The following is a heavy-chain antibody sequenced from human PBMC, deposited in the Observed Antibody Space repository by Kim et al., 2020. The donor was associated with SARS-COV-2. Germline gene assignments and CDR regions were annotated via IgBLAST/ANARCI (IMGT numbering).Heavy chain of an antibody. CDR2: INAYNGNT. D-gene: IGHD6-25*01. Sequence: ASVKVSCKASGYTFTSYGIRWVRQAPGQGLEWMGWINAYNGNTNYSQNFQGRVTITTDTSTSTAYMELSSLRSDDTAIYYCASGPGYRGGWYYYWVLDLWGRGTPVTVSS. CDR1: GYTFTSYG. CDR3: ASGPGYRGGWYYYWVLDL. J-gene: IGHJ6*02. V-gene: IGHV1-18*01.